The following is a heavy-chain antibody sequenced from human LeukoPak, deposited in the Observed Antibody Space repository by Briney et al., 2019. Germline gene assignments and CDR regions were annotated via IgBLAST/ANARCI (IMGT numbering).Heavy chain of an antibody. J-gene: IGHJ4*02. D-gene: IGHD3-10*01. CDR1: GGSISSSSYY. V-gene: IGHV4-39*01. CDR2: IYYSGST. Sequence: SETLSLTCTVSGGSISSSSYYWGWIPQPPGKGLEWIGSIYYSGSTYYNPSLKSRVTISIDTSKNQLSLKLISVTAADTAVYYCARRDLHGSGNDYWGQGTLVTVSS. CDR3: ARRDLHGSGNDY.